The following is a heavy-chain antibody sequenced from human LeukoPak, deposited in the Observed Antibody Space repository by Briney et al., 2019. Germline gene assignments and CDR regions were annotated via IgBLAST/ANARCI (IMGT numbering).Heavy chain of an antibody. CDR3: ARDRGYSSGGGYYYYYMDV. J-gene: IGHJ6*03. CDR1: GGSISSYY. Sequence: SQTLSLTCTVSGGSISSYYWSWIRQPPGKGLEWIGYIYYSGSTNYNPSLKSRVAISVDTSKNQFSLKLSSVTAADTAVYYCARDRGYSSGGGYYYYYMDVWGKGTTVTVSS. CDR2: IYYSGST. D-gene: IGHD5-18*01. V-gene: IGHV4-59*01.